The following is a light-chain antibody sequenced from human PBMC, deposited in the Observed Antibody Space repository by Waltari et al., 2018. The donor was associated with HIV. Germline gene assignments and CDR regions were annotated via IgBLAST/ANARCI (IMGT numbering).Light chain of an antibody. CDR1: QSISSY. Sequence: GDRVTITCRASQSISSYLNWYQQKPGKAPKLLIYAASSLQSGVPSRFSGSGSGTDFTLTISSLQPEDFATYYCQQSYSMVTFGGGTKVEIK. CDR3: QQSYSMVT. J-gene: IGKJ4*01. CDR2: AAS. V-gene: IGKV1-39*01.